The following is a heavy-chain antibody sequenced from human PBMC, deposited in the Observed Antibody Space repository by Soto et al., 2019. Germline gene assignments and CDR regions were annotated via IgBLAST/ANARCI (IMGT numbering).Heavy chain of an antibody. CDR1: GGSISSGDYY. D-gene: IGHD2-15*01. CDR3: ARGDCSGGSCYTNYDP. Sequence: TLSLTCTVSGGSISSGDYYWSWIRQPPGKGLEWIGYIYYSGSTYYNPSLKSRVTISVDTSKNQFSLKLSSVTAADTAVYYCARGDCSGGSCYTNYDPWGQGTLVTVSS. V-gene: IGHV4-30-4*01. J-gene: IGHJ5*02. CDR2: IYYSGST.